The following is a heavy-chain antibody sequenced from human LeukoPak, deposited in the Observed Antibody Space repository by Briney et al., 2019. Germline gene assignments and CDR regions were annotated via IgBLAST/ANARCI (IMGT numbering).Heavy chain of an antibody. V-gene: IGHV3-74*01. CDR1: GFTFSSYW. Sequence: GGSLRLSCAASGFTFSSYWMHWVRQAPGKGLVWVSRINSDGSSTSYADSVKGRFTISRDNSKSTLCLQMNSLRAEDTAVYYCAKQLGYCSDGSCYFPYWGQGTLVTVSS. D-gene: IGHD2-15*01. CDR3: AKQLGYCSDGSCYFPY. J-gene: IGHJ4*02. CDR2: INSDGSST.